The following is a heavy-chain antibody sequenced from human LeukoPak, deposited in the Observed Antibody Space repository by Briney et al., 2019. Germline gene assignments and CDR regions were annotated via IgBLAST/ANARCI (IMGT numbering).Heavy chain of an antibody. D-gene: IGHD6-13*01. Sequence: GGSLRLACAASGFTFSSYGLNWVRQAPGKGLEWVSVISGSGGSTYYADSVKGRFTISRDNSKNTLYLQMNSLRAEDTAVYYCAKSGYSSSWSNAAVYNWFDPWGQGTLVTVSS. CDR1: GFTFSSYG. V-gene: IGHV3-23*01. CDR3: AKSGYSSSWSNAAVYNWFDP. CDR2: ISGSGGST. J-gene: IGHJ5*02.